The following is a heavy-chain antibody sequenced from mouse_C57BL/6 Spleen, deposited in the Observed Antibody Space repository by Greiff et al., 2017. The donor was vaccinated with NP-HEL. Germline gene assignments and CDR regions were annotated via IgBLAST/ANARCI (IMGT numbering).Heavy chain of an antibody. D-gene: IGHD1-1*01. Sequence: EVKLMESGPELVKPGASVKIPCKASGYTFTDYNMDWVKQSHGKSLEWIGDINPNNGGTIYNQKFKGKATLTVDKSSSTAYMELRSLTSEDTAVYYCARRGYYYGSSYWYFDVWGTGTTVTVSS. J-gene: IGHJ1*03. CDR1: GYTFTDYN. V-gene: IGHV1-18*01. CDR3: ARRGYYYGSSYWYFDV. CDR2: INPNNGGT.